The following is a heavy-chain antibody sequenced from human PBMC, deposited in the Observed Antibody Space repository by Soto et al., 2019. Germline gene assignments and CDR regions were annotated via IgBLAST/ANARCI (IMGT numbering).Heavy chain of an antibody. CDR3: ARALYCSGGSCSPLRGMDV. Sequence: TTSETLSLTCAVSGYSISSGYYWGWIRQPPGKGLEWIGTIYHSGSTYYNPSLKSRVTISVDTSKNQFSLKLSSVTAADTAVYYCARALYCSGGSCSPLRGMDVWGQGTTVTVSS. CDR1: GYSISSGYY. V-gene: IGHV4-38-2*01. D-gene: IGHD2-15*01. J-gene: IGHJ6*02. CDR2: IYHSGST.